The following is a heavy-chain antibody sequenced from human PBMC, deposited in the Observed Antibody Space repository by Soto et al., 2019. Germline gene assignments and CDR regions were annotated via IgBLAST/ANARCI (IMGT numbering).Heavy chain of an antibody. CDR3: AARPYYYYGLDV. D-gene: IGHD3-10*01. CDR1: GGSVSSGSYY. Sequence: PSETLSLTCTVSGGSVSSGSYYWSWIRQPPGKGLEWIGYIYYNGNAYPKPSLKSRVTISLDGAKNQFSLKMTSVTAADTGLYYCAARPYYYYGLDVWGQGTTVTVSS. V-gene: IGHV4-61*01. J-gene: IGHJ6*02. CDR2: IYYNGNA.